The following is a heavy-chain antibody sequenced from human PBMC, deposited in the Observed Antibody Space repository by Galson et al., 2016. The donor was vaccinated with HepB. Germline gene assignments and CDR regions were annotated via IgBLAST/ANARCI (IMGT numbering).Heavy chain of an antibody. CDR1: GYSFTPYW. Sequence: QSGAEVKKPGESLKISCKASGYSFTPYWIGWVRQVPGKGLEWVGIIYPGDSDTRYSPSFQGKVTISADRSISTAYLQWSSLKASDTAMYYCARRKNYAPDYWGQGTLVTVSS. D-gene: IGHD1-7*01. CDR2: IYPGDSDT. J-gene: IGHJ4*02. V-gene: IGHV5-51*01. CDR3: ARRKNYAPDY.